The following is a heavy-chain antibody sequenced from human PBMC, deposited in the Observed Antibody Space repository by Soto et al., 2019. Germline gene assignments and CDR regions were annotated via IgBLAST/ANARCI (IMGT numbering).Heavy chain of an antibody. V-gene: IGHV3-74*01. CDR3: ASYPTVVKGY. J-gene: IGHJ4*02. CDR2: IDSDGSST. Sequence: SCVSSRFADSGSWMHMVRKAPGKGLVWVSRIDSDGSSTSYADSVKGRFTISRDNAKNTLYLQMNSLRAEDTAVYYCASYPTVVKGYWGQGTLVPVSS. CDR1: RFADSGSW. D-gene: IGHD4-17*01.